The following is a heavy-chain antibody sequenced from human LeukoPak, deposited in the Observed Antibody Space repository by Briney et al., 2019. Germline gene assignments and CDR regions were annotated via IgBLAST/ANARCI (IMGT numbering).Heavy chain of an antibody. V-gene: IGHV3-13*01. D-gene: IGHD2-15*01. CDR3: AKDLRYCSGGSCYALFDY. CDR1: GLTFSSYD. CDR2: IGATGDT. J-gene: IGHJ4*02. Sequence: GGSLRLSCAAFGLTFSSYDMHWIRQAPGKGLEWVSSIGATGDTYYTDSVKGRFTISRDNPKNTLYLQMNSLRAEDTAVYYCAKDLRYCSGGSCYALFDYWGQGTLVTVSS.